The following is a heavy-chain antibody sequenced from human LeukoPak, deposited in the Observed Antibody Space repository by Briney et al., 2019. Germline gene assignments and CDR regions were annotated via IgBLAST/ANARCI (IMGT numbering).Heavy chain of an antibody. J-gene: IGHJ4*02. CDR3: ARKTTSSSFDY. Sequence: SQTLSLTCAISGDIVSSNSASWSWIRQSPSRGLEWLGRTYYRSKWYNDYAVSVKSRTTINPDTSKNQFSLQLNSVTPEDTAVYYCARKTTSSSFDYWGQGTLVTVSS. D-gene: IGHD6-6*01. CDR1: GDIVSSNSAS. V-gene: IGHV6-1*01. CDR2: TYYRSKWYN.